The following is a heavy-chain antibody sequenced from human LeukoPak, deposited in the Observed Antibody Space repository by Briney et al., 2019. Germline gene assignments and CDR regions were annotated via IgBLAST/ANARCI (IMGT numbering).Heavy chain of an antibody. CDR1: GFTFSSYW. CDR2: IKQDGSEK. Sequence: PGGSLRLSCAASGFTFSSYWMSWVRQAPGKGLEWVANIKQDGSEKYYVDSVKDRFTISRDNAKNSLYLQMNSLRAEDTAVYYCARLGGYDSSGYYFNVPFDYWGQGTLVTVSS. D-gene: IGHD3-22*01. J-gene: IGHJ4*02. CDR3: ARLGGYDSSGYYFNVPFDY. V-gene: IGHV3-7*01.